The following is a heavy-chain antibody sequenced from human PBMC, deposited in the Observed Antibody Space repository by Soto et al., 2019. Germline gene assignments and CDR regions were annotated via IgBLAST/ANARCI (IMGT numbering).Heavy chain of an antibody. V-gene: IGHV3-30*03. CDR3: ARPLWRDDYNWGYFDL. D-gene: IGHD4-4*01. Sequence: GGSLRLSCAVSGFSFSRFGMHWVRQAPGKGLEWVAVTSYDGSNKYYADSVKGRFTISRDNSKNTLYLQMNSLRTEDTAVYYCARPLWRDDYNWGYFDLWGRGTLVTVSS. J-gene: IGHJ2*01. CDR1: GFSFSRFG. CDR2: TSYDGSNK.